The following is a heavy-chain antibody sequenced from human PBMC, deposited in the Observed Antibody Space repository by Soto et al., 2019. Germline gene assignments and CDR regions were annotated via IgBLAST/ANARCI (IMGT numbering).Heavy chain of an antibody. J-gene: IGHJ4*02. CDR2: ISDRGDTT. D-gene: IGHD1-1*01. CDR1: GFTIISNA. CDR3: AKDKPGTTSFDY. V-gene: IGHV3-23*01. Sequence: GGSLRLSCAASGFTIISNAMYCVRQAPGKGLEWVSAISDRGDTTHYADSVKGRFTISRDTSKNTLYLQLNTLRADDTAIYYCAKDKPGTTSFDYWGQGTLVTVSS.